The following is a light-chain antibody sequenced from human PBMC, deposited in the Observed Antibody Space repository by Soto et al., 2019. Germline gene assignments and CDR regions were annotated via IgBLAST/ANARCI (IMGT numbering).Light chain of an antibody. CDR2: GAS. CDR1: QTVSRNN. J-gene: IGKJ5*01. CDR3: QQHGDAPIT. V-gene: IGKV3-20*01. Sequence: EIVLTQSPGTLSLSPGERATLSCRASQTVSRNNLVWYQQRPGQPPRLLIYGASIRATGIRDRFSGSGSGTEFSLIIRRLEPEDFAVYYCQQHGDAPITFGPGTRLEIK.